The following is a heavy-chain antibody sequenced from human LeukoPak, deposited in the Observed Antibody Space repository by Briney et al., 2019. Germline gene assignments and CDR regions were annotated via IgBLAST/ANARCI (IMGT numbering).Heavy chain of an antibody. Sequence: GGSLILSCAASGFTFSNAWMSWVRQAPGKGREWVGRIKSKTAGGTTDYAGPVKGRFTISRDDSKNTLYLQMNSLKPEDTAVYYCTTDRTIFGVVGTGGMDVWGQGTTVTVSS. J-gene: IGHJ6*02. D-gene: IGHD3-3*01. CDR1: GFTFSNAW. CDR2: IKSKTAGGTT. V-gene: IGHV3-15*01. CDR3: TTDRTIFGVVGTGGMDV.